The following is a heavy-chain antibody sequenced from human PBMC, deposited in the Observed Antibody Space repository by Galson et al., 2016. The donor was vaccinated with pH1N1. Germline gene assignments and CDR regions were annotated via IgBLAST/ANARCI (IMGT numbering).Heavy chain of an antibody. CDR2: IDPGSGGT. D-gene: IGHD3-16*01. CDR3: VGIKGGALDI. V-gene: IGHV1-46*01. CDR1: GYTFTLYY. Sequence: SVKVSCKASGYTFTLYYFHWVRQAPGQGLEWLGIIDPGSGGTNYNQKSQGRVTMTRDTSTNTVYVELSTLISEDTAMYYCVGIKGGALDIWGQGTKVIVSS. J-gene: IGHJ3*02.